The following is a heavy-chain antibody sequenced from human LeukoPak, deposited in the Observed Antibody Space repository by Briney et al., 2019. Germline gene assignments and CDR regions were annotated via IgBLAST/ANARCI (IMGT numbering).Heavy chain of an antibody. J-gene: IGHJ4*02. CDR2: IIPIFGTA. V-gene: IGHV1-69*06. CDR1: GGTFSSYA. D-gene: IGHD2-15*01. Sequence: SVKVSCKASGGTFSSYAISWVRQAPGQGLEWRGGIIPIFGTANYAQKFQGRVTITADKSTSTAYMELSSLRSEDTAVYYCARGNNAYCSGGSCYPNWGQGTLVTVSS. CDR3: ARGNNAYCSGGSCYPN.